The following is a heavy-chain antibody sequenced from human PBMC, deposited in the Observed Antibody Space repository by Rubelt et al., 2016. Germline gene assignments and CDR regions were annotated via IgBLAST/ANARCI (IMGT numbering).Heavy chain of an antibody. CDR1: GGSISSYY. Sequence: QVQLQESGPGLVKPSETLSLTCTVSGGSISSYYWSWIRQPPGKGLEWIGYIYYSGSTNYNPSLKSRVTISVGTSKNPFSRKLSSVTAADTAVYYCAGGITIFGVASGYFDYWGQGTLVTVSS. J-gene: IGHJ4*02. CDR3: AGGITIFGVASGYFDY. V-gene: IGHV4-59*01. CDR2: IYYSGST. D-gene: IGHD3-3*01.